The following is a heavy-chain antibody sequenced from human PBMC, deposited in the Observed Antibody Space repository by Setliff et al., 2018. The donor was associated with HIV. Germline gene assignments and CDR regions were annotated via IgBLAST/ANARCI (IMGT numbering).Heavy chain of an antibody. CDR1: GASISSSSHH. J-gene: IGHJ6*03. V-gene: IGHV4-39*01. CDR3: ARIVRWELVATSTFFYYYMDV. D-gene: IGHD1-26*01. CDR2: IYYTGST. Sequence: LSLTCTVSGASISSSSHHWAWIRQPPGKGLEYIGNIYYTGSTHHNPSLESRVATSVDTSKNQFSLKLSSVTAADTAVYYRARIVRWELVATSTFFYYYMDVWGKGTTVTVSS.